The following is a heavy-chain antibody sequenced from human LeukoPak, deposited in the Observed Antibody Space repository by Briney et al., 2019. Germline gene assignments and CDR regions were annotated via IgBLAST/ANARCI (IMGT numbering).Heavy chain of an antibody. Sequence: PGGSLRLSCTASGFTFGDYAMSWVRQAPGKGLEWVGFIRSKAYGGTTEYAASVKGRFTISRDDSKSIAYLQMNSLKTEDTAVYYCGIAAAGTVYYFDYWGQGTLVTVSS. CDR3: GIAAAGTVYYFDY. J-gene: IGHJ4*02. D-gene: IGHD6-13*01. V-gene: IGHV3-49*04. CDR1: GFTFGDYA. CDR2: IRSKAYGGTT.